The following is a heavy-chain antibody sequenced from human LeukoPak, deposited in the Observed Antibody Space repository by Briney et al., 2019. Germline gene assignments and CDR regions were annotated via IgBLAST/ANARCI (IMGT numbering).Heavy chain of an antibody. CDR1: DFSVISTF. CDR3: VSHSDTLTSYSTEY. CDR2: IRNDGST. V-gene: IGHV3-53*01. D-gene: IGHD3-9*01. Sequence: GGSLRLSCVASDFSVISTFMTGVRQAPGRGLEWVSIIRNDGSTYYTDSVKGRFTISRDNSKNTLSLQMNSLRAEDTAVYYCVSHSDTLTSYSTEYWGQGTLVTVSS. J-gene: IGHJ4*02.